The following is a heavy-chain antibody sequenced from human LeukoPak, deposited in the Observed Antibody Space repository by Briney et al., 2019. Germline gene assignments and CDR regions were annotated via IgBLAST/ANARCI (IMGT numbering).Heavy chain of an antibody. Sequence: ASVKVSCKASGYTFTSYGISWVRQAPGQGLEWMGWISAYNGNTSYAQKLQGRVTMTTDTSTSTAYMELRSLRSDDTAVYYCARDLSQYSSGWSWFDPWGQGTLVTVSS. CDR2: ISAYNGNT. D-gene: IGHD6-19*01. V-gene: IGHV1-18*01. J-gene: IGHJ5*02. CDR1: GYTFTSYG. CDR3: ARDLSQYSSGWSWFDP.